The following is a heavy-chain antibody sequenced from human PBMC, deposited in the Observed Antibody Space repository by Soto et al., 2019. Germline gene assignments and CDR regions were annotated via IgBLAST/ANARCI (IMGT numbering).Heavy chain of an antibody. J-gene: IGHJ4*02. V-gene: IGHV4-59*01. CDR3: ARIAAAGRLDY. CDR2: IYYSGST. CDR1: GGSISSYY. D-gene: IGHD6-13*01. Sequence: QVQLQESGPGLVKPSETLSLTCTVSGGSISSYYWSWIRQPPRKGLEWIGYIYYSGSTNYNPSLKSRVTISVDTSKNQFSLKLSSVTAADTAVYYCARIAAAGRLDYWGQGTLVTVSS.